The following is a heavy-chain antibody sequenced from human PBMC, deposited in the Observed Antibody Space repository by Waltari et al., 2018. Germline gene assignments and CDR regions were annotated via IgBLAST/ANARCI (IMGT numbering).Heavy chain of an antibody. V-gene: IGHV4-4*07. CDR2: IYTSGST. J-gene: IGHJ6*03. CDR3: AREATIFGAYYYYYMDV. Sequence: QVQLQESGPGLVKPSETLSLTRTVSGGSISSYYWSWIRQPAGKGLEWIGRIYTSGSTNYNPALKSRVTMSVDTSKNQFSLKLSSVTAADTAVYYCAREATIFGAYYYYYMDVWGKGTTVTISS. D-gene: IGHD3-3*01. CDR1: GGSISSYY.